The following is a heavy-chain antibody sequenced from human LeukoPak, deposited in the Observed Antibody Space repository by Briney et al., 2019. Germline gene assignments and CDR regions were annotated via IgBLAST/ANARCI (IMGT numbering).Heavy chain of an antibody. J-gene: IGHJ6*02. D-gene: IGHD4-17*01. Sequence: GGSLRLSCAASGFTFSTYGMHWVRQVPGKGLEWVAFIRYDGSNKYYADSVKGRFTISRDNSKNTLYLQMNSLRVEDTAVYYCARDRTTVTTPYYYYYGMDVWGQGTTVTVSS. V-gene: IGHV3-30*02. CDR1: GFTFSTYG. CDR2: IRYDGSNK. CDR3: ARDRTTVTTPYYYYYGMDV.